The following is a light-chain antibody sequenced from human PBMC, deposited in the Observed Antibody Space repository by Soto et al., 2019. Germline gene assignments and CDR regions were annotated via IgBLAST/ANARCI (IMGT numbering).Light chain of an antibody. CDR1: QSISNY. J-gene: IGKJ1*01. CDR3: QQSYSTPRT. CDR2: AAS. Sequence: IQITQSPSSLSASVGDRVTITCRASQSISNYLNWYQQKPGKAPKLLIYAASSLQSGVPPRFSGSGSGTDFILTISSLQPEDFATYYCQQSYSTPRTFGQGTKVDNK. V-gene: IGKV1-39*01.